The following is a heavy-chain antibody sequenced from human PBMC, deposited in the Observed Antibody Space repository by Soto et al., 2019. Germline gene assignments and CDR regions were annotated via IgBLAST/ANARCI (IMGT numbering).Heavy chain of an antibody. Sequence: PGGSLRLSFAASGFTFSSYGMHWVRQAPGKGLEWVAVIWYDGSNKYYADSVKGRFTISRDNSKNTLYLQMNSLRAEDTAVYYCAKEHGTGWYYGMDVWGQGTTVTVSS. CDR2: IWYDGSNK. CDR1: GFTFSSYG. CDR3: AKEHGTGWYYGMDV. V-gene: IGHV3-30*02. D-gene: IGHD1-1*01. J-gene: IGHJ6*02.